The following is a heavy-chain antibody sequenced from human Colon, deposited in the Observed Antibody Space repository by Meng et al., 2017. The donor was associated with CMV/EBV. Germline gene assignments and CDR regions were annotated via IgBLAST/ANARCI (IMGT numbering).Heavy chain of an antibody. D-gene: IGHD1-14*01. CDR3: TRRITRGSFDS. V-gene: IGHV3-21*01. J-gene: IGHJ4*02. Sequence: GGSLRLSCAASGFTFSSYNMNWVRQAPGKGLEWVASISSTSSYIYYADSVKGRFTISRDNAKNSLYLQLNSLRAEDTAVYYCTRRITRGSFDSWGQGTLVTVSS. CDR2: ISSTSSYI. CDR1: GFTFSSYN.